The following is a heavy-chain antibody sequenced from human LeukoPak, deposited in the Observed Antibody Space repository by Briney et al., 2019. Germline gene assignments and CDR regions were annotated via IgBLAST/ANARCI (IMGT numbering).Heavy chain of an antibody. V-gene: IGHV1-69*13. CDR3: ARQDSTLLGGPRPGNDAFDI. J-gene: IGHJ3*02. CDR1: GGTFSSYA. CDR2: IIPIFGTA. Sequence: SVKVSCKASGGTFSSYAISWVRQAPGQGVEWMGGIIPIFGTANYAQKFQGRVTITADESTSTAYMELSSLRSEDTAVYYRARQDSTLLGGPRPGNDAFDISGHGTMVTASS. D-gene: IGHD2-15*01.